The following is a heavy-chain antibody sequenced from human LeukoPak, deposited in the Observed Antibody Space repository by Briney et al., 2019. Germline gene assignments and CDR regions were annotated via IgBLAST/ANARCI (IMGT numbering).Heavy chain of an antibody. J-gene: IGHJ4*02. CDR1: GFTFSSYS. D-gene: IGHD3-10*01. CDR2: ISSSSSYI. Sequence: PGGSLRLSCAASGFTFSSYSMNWVRQAPGKGLEWVSSISSSSSYIYYADSVKGRFTISRDNAKNSLYLQMNSLRAEDTGVYYCARDRLLWFGELLGEVDWGQGTLVTVSS. V-gene: IGHV3-21*01. CDR3: ARDRLLWFGELLGEVD.